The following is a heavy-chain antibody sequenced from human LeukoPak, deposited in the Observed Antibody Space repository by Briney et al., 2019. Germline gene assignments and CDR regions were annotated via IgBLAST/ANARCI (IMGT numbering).Heavy chain of an antibody. Sequence: GGSLRLSCAASGLTFINAWMTWVRQAPGKGLEWVSSISSSSSYIYYADSVKGRFTISRDNAKNSLYLQMNSLRAEDSAVYYCARLPAIAVTGRDYWGQGTLVTVSS. CDR1: GLTFINAW. V-gene: IGHV3-21*01. J-gene: IGHJ4*02. CDR3: ARLPAIAVTGRDY. D-gene: IGHD6-19*01. CDR2: ISSSSSYI.